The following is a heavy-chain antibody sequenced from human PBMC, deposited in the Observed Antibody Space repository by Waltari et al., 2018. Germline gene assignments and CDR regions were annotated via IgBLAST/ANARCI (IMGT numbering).Heavy chain of an antibody. CDR2: INHSGST. V-gene: IGHV4-34*01. D-gene: IGHD2-2*01. CDR3: RGYAGYVNDWFDP. J-gene: IGHJ5*02. CDR1: GGSFSGYY. Sequence: QVQLQQWGAGLLKPSETLSLTCAVYGGSFSGYYWSWIRQPPGKGLEWIGEINHSGSTNYNPSLKSRVTISVDTSKNQFSLKLSSVTAADTAVYYCRGYAGYVNDWFDPWGQGTLVTVSS.